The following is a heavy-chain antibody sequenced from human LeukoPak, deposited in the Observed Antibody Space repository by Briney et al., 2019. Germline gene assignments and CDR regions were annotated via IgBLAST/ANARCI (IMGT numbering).Heavy chain of an antibody. V-gene: IGHV4-34*01. Sequence: SETLSLTCAVYDGSFSGYSWTWIRQPPGKGLEWIGEINHSGSTNYNPSLKSRVTISVDTSKNQFSLKLSSVTAADTAVYYCARGVVAAAGRTFDYWGQGTLVTVSS. CDR2: INHSGST. CDR1: DGSFSGYS. D-gene: IGHD6-13*01. J-gene: IGHJ4*02. CDR3: ARGVVAAAGRTFDY.